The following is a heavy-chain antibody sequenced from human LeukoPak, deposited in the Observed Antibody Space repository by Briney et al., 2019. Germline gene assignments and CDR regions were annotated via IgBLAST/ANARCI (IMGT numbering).Heavy chain of an antibody. V-gene: IGHV4-59*08. CDR1: GGSISSYY. D-gene: IGHD5-18*01. J-gene: IGHJ4*02. CDR3: ARHTGGAWIQLWGFDY. Sequence: SETLSLTCTVSGGSISSYYWSWIRQPPGKGLEWIGYIYYSGSTNYNPSLKSRVTISVDTSKNQFSLKLSSVTAADTAVYYCARHTGGAWIQLWGFDYWGQGTLVTVSS. CDR2: IYYSGST.